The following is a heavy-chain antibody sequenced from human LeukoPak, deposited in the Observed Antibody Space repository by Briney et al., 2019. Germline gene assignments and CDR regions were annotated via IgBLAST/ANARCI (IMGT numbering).Heavy chain of an antibody. J-gene: IGHJ3*01. V-gene: IGHV1-69*13. CDR3: ARDPGAPVRAFDV. Sequence: SVKVSCKASRDTFTRCAFSWVRQAPGQRLEWIGGITPIDGTANFGQKFQGRVTITADESTSTAYMELSSLRSEDTAIYYCARDPGAPVRAFDVWGQGTMVTVSS. CDR1: RDTFTRCA. D-gene: IGHD3-10*01. CDR2: ITPIDGTA.